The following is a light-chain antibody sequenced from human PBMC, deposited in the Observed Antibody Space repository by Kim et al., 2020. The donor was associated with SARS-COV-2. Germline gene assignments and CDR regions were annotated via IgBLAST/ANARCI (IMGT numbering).Light chain of an antibody. CDR2: DNL. CDR1: NSNIGTDS. J-gene: IGLJ3*02. CDR3: GTWDSSLSAMV. Sequence: GQKVTIPSTGSNSNIGTDSATWYRQRPGPAPRLLFSDNLEGPAAIPDRYSVSKSGTSATLAITGLHTGDEADYYCGTWDSSLSAMVFGAGTKVTVL. V-gene: IGLV1-51*01.